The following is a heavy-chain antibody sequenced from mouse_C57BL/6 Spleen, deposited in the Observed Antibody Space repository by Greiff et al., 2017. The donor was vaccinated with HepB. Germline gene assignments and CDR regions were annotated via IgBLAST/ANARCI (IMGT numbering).Heavy chain of an antibody. V-gene: IGHV1-50*01. CDR1: GYTFTSYW. J-gene: IGHJ3*01. CDR3: ANHHGNVGGFAY. CDR2: IDPSDSYT. Sequence: QVQLQQPGAELVKPGASVKLSCKASGYTFTSYWMQWVKQRPGQGLEWIGEIDPSDSYTNYNQKFKGKATLTVDTSSSTAYMQLSSLTSEDSAVYYCANHHGNVGGFAYWGQGTLVTVSA. D-gene: IGHD2-1*01.